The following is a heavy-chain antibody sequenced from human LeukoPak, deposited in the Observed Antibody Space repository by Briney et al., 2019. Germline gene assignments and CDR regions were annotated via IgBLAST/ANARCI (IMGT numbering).Heavy chain of an antibody. D-gene: IGHD5-18*01. CDR3: ARARYSYGTGDTFDY. V-gene: IGHV3-7*01. Sequence: GGSLRLSCAASGFTFSGYWMSWVRQAPGKELEWVANIKQDGSEKYYVDSVKGRFTISRDNAKNSLYLQMNSLRAEDTAVYYCARARYSYGTGDTFDYWGQGTLVTVSS. CDR1: GFTFSGYW. J-gene: IGHJ4*02. CDR2: IKQDGSEK.